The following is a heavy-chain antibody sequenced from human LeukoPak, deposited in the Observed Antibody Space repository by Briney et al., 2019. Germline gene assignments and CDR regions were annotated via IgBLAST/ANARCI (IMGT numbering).Heavy chain of an antibody. CDR2: IKSKTDGGTT. J-gene: IGHJ4*02. D-gene: IGHD6-19*01. CDR1: GFTISNAW. CDR3: TTDYQAVAFFDY. Sequence: PGGSLRLSCAASGFTISNAWMSWVRQAPGKGLEWVGRIKSKTDGGTTDYAAPVKGRFTISRDDSKNTLYLQMNSLKTEDTAVYYCTTDYQAVAFFDYWGQGTLVTVSS. V-gene: IGHV3-15*01.